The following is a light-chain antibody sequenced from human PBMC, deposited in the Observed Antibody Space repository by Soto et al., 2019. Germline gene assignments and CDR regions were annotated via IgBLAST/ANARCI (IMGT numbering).Light chain of an antibody. Sequence: QSVLTQPASVSGSPGQSITISCTGTSSDVGAYDYVSWYQQHPDKAPKLMIYDVSNRPSGVSNRFSGSKSANTASLTISGLQADDEADYYCSSYTSTNTGVFGGGTKLTVL. J-gene: IGLJ2*01. CDR3: SSYTSTNTGV. CDR1: SSDVGAYDY. V-gene: IGLV2-14*03. CDR2: DVS.